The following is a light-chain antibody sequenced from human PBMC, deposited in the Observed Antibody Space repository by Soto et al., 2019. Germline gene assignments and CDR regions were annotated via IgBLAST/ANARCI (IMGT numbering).Light chain of an antibody. CDR2: DVS. CDR3: CSYAGSYTLYV. V-gene: IGLV2-11*01. Sequence: QSALAQPRSVSGSPGQSVTISCTGTSSDVGGYNYVSWYQPHPGKAPKLIIYDVSKRPSGVPDRFSGSKSGNTASLTISGLQAEDEADYYCCSYAGSYTLYVFGTGTKV. CDR1: SSDVGGYNY. J-gene: IGLJ1*01.